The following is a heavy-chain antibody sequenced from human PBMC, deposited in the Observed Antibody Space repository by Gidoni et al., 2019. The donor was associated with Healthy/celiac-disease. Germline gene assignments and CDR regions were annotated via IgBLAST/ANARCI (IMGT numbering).Heavy chain of an antibody. V-gene: IGHV4-34*01. Sequence: QVQLQQWGAGLLNPSETLSLTCAVYGGSFSGYYWSWIRQPPGKGLEWIGEINHSGSTNYNPSLKSRVTISGDTSKNQFSLKLSSVTAADTAVYYCARAVAASLKYFQHWGQGTLVTVSS. CDR2: INHSGST. J-gene: IGHJ1*01. CDR3: ARAVAASLKYFQH. CDR1: GGSFSGYY. D-gene: IGHD6-19*01.